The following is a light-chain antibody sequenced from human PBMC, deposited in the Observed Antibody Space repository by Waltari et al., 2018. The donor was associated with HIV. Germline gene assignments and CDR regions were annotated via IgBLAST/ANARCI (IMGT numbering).Light chain of an antibody. CDR3: QSYDNALSGSL. Sequence: QSVLTQPPSVSGAPGQRVTISCTGTTSNIGAGYDVHWYQQLPGTAPKLLVFGNTTRPSGVPDRFSGSKSGTSASLASTGLQAGDEGDYYCQSYDNALSGSLFGGGTKVTVL. CDR1: TSNIGAGYD. V-gene: IGLV1-40*01. J-gene: IGLJ2*01. CDR2: GNT.